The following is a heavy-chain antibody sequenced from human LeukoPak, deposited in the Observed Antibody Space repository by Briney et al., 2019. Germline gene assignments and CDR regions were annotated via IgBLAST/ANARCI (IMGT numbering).Heavy chain of an antibody. CDR2: IYWDDDR. D-gene: IGHD3-10*01. V-gene: IGHV2-5*02. CDR3: AHSSTIVRGVIAFDI. CDR1: GFSLSTTGEG. Sequence: SGPTLVNPTQTLTLTCTFSGFSLSTTGEGVGWIRQPPGKALEWLALIYWDDDRRYSPSPKSRLTITKDTSKNQVVLTMTNMDPVDTATYYCAHSSTIVRGVIAFDIWGQGTMVTVSS. J-gene: IGHJ3*02.